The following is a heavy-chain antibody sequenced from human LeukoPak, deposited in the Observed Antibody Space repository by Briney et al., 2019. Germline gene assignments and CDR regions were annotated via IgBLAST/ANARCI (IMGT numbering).Heavy chain of an antibody. CDR1: GFTFSSYA. V-gene: IGHV3-23*01. CDR2: ISGSGGST. J-gene: IGHJ5*02. Sequence: GGSLRLSCAASGFTFSSYAMSWVRQAPGKGLEWVSAISGSGGSTYYADSVKGRFTISRDNSKNTLYLQMNSLRAEDTAVYYCAKCVAVAGKPLYNWFDPWGQGTLVTVSS. D-gene: IGHD6-19*01. CDR3: AKCVAVAGKPLYNWFDP.